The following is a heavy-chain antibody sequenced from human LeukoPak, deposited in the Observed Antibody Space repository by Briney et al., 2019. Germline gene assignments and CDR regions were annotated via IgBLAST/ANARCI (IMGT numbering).Heavy chain of an antibody. CDR3: ARHYYDSSGSHYFDY. V-gene: IGHV4-59*01. D-gene: IGHD3-22*01. CDR1: GGSTGPNY. CDR2: IYKSGSP. Sequence: PLETLSLTCTVSGGSTGPNYWSWIRQPPGKGLEWIGYIYKSGSPKYNPSLKSRVTMSVDTSKNQFSLKLTSVTAADTAVYYCARHYYDSSGSHYFDYWGQGTLVTVSS. J-gene: IGHJ4*02.